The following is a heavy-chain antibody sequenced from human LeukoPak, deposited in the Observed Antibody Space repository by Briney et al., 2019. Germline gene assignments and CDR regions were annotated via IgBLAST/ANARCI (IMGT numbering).Heavy chain of an antibody. V-gene: IGHV1-24*01. CDR3: ATDILVVSPFDY. Sequence: ASVKVSCKASGYTFTGYYMHWVRLAPGQGLEWMGGFDPEDGETIYAQKFQGRVTMTEDTSTDTAYMELSSLRSEDTAVYYCATDILVVSPFDYWGQGTLVTVSS. D-gene: IGHD3-22*01. CDR2: FDPEDGET. J-gene: IGHJ4*02. CDR1: GYTFTGYY.